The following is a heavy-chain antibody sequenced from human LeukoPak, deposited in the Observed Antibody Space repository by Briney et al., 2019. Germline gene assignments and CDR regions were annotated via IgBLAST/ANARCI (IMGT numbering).Heavy chain of an antibody. CDR2: ISAYNGNT. V-gene: IGHV1-18*04. J-gene: IGHJ4*02. D-gene: IGHD4-17*01. Sequence: ASVKVSCKASGYTFTSYGITWVRQAPGQGLEWMGWISAYNGNTNYAQKVQGRVTMTTDTSTSTAYMELKSLRSDDTAVYYCARDQISATGDYWGQETLVTVSS. CDR3: ARDQISATGDY. CDR1: GYTFTSYG.